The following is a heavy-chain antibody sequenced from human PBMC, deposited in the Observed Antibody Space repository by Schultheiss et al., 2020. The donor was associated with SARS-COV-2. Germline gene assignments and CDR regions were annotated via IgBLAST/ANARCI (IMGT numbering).Heavy chain of an antibody. V-gene: IGHV1-69*04. CDR1: GGTFSSYA. J-gene: IGHJ4*02. CDR2: IIPILGIA. D-gene: IGHD3-10*01. Sequence: SVKVSCKASGGTFSSYAISWVRQAPGQGLEWMGRIIPILGIANYAQKFQGRVTITADESTSTAYMELSSLRSEDTAVYYCARDNYYGSGSYYYWGQGTLVTVSS. CDR3: ARDNYYGSGSYYY.